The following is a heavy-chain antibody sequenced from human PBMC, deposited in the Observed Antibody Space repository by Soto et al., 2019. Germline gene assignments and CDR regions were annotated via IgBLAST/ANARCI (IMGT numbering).Heavy chain of an antibody. J-gene: IGHJ4*02. CDR1: GGTFSSYA. CDR3: ARGVRRYDFCSGYWNYYFDV. CDR2: IIPIFGTA. Sequence: QVQLVQSGAEVKKPGSSVKVSCKASGGTFSSYAISWVRQAPGQGLEWMGGIIPIFGTANYAQTFQGRVTITADESRSTSYMERSSLRSEETAVYYCARGVRRYDFCSGYWNYYFDVGGQGTLVTVSS. D-gene: IGHD3-3*01. V-gene: IGHV1-69*01.